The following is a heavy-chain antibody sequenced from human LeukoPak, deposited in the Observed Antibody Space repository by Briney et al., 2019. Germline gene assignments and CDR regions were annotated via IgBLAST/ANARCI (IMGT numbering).Heavy chain of an antibody. D-gene: IGHD6-13*01. J-gene: IGHJ6*03. CDR3: ARDSELVIAAAGNYYMDV. V-gene: IGHV1-2*02. CDR2: INPNSGGT. Sequence: ASVRLSCKASGYTFTGYYTNWVRQAPGQGLEWMGWINPNSGGTNYAQKFQGRVTMTRDTSSSTAYMELSRLRSDDTAVYYCARDSELVIAAAGNYYMDVWGKGTTVTVSS. CDR1: GYTFTGYY.